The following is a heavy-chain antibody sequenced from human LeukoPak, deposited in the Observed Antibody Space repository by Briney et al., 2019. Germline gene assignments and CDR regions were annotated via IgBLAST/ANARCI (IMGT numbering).Heavy chain of an antibody. CDR2: ISAYNGNT. D-gene: IGHD3-22*01. V-gene: IGHV1-18*01. Sequence: ASVKVSCKASGYTFTSYGISWVRQAPGQGLEWMGWISAYNGNTNYAQKLQGRVTMTTDTSTSTAYMELRSLRSDDTAVYYCAREYYDSSRGAFDIWGQGTMVTVSS. J-gene: IGHJ3*02. CDR3: AREYYDSSRGAFDI. CDR1: GYTFTSYG.